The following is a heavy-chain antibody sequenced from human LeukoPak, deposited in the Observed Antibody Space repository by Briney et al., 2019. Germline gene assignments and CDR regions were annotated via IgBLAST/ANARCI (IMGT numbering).Heavy chain of an antibody. CDR2: ITYSGTTV. D-gene: IGHD7-27*01. Sequence: GGSLRLSCAASGFTFNGYEMNWVRQAPGKGLEWVSSITYSGTTVYYADSVKARFTISRDNAKDSLYLQMNSLRAEDTAVYYCTKGLWGSMWGQGTMVTVSS. CDR3: TKGLWGSM. J-gene: IGHJ3*02. V-gene: IGHV3-48*03. CDR1: GFTFNGYE.